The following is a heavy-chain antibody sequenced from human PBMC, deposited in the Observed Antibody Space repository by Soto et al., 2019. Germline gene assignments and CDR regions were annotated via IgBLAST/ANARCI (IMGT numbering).Heavy chain of an antibody. CDR1: GGSVSDNTYY. J-gene: IGHJ4*02. CDR2: VYYSWTT. CDR3: ARTKAVPNTLRSRYFFDY. V-gene: IGHV4-61*01. Sequence: SWTLSLTCSVSGGSVSDNTYYWSWIRQPPVKRLESIGYVYYSWTTNYNPSLNRRVTISVDLSKNRFSLRLSSVTTAATALYYCARTKAVPNTLRSRYFFDYWGQGSLVSVSS. D-gene: IGHD2-15*01.